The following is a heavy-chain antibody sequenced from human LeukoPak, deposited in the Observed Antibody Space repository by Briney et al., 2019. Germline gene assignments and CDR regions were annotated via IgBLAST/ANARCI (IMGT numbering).Heavy chain of an antibody. CDR3: ASGRGDYFDY. V-gene: IGHV3-21*01. CDR2: VSSSSSYI. D-gene: IGHD1-26*01. J-gene: IGHJ4*02. Sequence: GGSLRLSCAASGFTFSSYSMNWVRQAPGKGLEWVSSVSSSSSYIYYADSVKGRFTISRDNAKNSLYLQMNSLRAEDTAVYYCASGRGDYFDYWGQGTLVTVSS. CDR1: GFTFSSYS.